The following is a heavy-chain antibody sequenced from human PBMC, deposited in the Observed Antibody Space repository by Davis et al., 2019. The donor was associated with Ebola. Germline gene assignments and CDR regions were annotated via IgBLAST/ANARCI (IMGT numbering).Heavy chain of an antibody. CDR2: ISGSGGST. D-gene: IGHD3-10*01. J-gene: IGHJ1*01. CDR1: GFTFSSYA. CDR3: AKGQVLLWFGELSEYFQH. V-gene: IGHV3-23*01. Sequence: GESLKISCAASGFTFSSYAMSWVRQAPGKGLEWVSAISGSGGSTYYADSVKGRFTISRDNSKNTLYLQMNSLRAEDTAVYYCAKGQVLLWFGELSEYFQHWGQGTLVTVSS.